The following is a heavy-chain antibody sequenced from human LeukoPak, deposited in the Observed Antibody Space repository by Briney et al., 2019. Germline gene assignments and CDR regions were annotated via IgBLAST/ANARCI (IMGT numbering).Heavy chain of an antibody. V-gene: IGHV3-48*04. J-gene: IGHJ4*02. CDR3: AREDYGGNSNY. Sequence: GGSLRLSCASSGFTFSVYGMNWVRQAPGKGLEWVSYISSSSNSIYYADSVKGRFTISRDNAKNSLYLQMNSLRAEDTAVYYCAREDYGGNSNYWGQGTLVTVSS. D-gene: IGHD4-23*01. CDR1: GFTFSVYG. CDR2: ISSSSNSI.